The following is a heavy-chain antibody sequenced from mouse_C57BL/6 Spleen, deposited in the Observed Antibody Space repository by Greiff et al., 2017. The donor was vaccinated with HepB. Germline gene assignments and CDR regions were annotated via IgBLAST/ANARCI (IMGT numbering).Heavy chain of an antibody. Sequence: QVQLQQPGAELVKPGASVKLSCKASGYTFTSYWMQWVKQRPGQGLEWIGEIDPSDSYTNYNQKFKGKATVTVDTSSSTAYMQLSSLTSEDSAVYYGARGALYDGYYGDYWGQGTTLTVSS. J-gene: IGHJ2*01. D-gene: IGHD2-3*01. CDR1: GYTFTSYW. V-gene: IGHV1-50*01. CDR2: IDPSDSYT. CDR3: ARGALYDGYYGDY.